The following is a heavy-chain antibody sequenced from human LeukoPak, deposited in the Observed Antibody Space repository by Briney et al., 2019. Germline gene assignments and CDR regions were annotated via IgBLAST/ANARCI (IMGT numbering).Heavy chain of an antibody. CDR1: GYTLTESS. CDR2: FDPEDGET. Sequence: ASVTVSCKVSGYTLTESSMHWVRQAPGKGLEWMGGFDPEDGETIYAQKFQGRVTMTEDTSTGTAYMELSSLRSDDTAVYYCATALYGPFDYWGQGTLVTVSS. V-gene: IGHV1-24*01. CDR3: ATALYGPFDY. D-gene: IGHD4-17*01. J-gene: IGHJ4*02.